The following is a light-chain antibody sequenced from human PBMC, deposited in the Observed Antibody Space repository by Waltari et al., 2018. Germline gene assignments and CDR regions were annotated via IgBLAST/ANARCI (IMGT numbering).Light chain of an antibody. CDR2: EVS. Sequence: QSALTQPASVSGSPGQSITISCTGTRSDVGSYNFVSWYQQYPGKAPKLMIYEVSKRPSGVSNRFSGSKSGDTASLTISGLQAEDEADYYCCSYAGFSFWVFGGGTKVTVL. V-gene: IGLV2-23*02. CDR3: CSYAGFSFWV. J-gene: IGLJ3*02. CDR1: RSDVGSYNF.